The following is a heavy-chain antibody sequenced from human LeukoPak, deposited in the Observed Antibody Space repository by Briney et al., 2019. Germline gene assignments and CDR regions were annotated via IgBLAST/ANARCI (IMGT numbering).Heavy chain of an antibody. CDR1: GFTFSSYA. Sequence: GGSLRLSCAASGFTFSSYAMHWVRQAPGKGLEWVAVISYDGSNKYYADSVKGRFTISRDNSKNTLYLQLNSLRAEDTAVYYCARGYCSSTSCYVPQYYYYYGMDIWGQGTTVTVSS. CDR2: ISYDGSNK. J-gene: IGHJ6*02. D-gene: IGHD2-2*01. CDR3: ARGYCSSTSCYVPQYYYYYGMDI. V-gene: IGHV3-30-3*01.